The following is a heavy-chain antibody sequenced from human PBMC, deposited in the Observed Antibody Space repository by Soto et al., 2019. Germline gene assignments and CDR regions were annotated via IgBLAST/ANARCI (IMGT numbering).Heavy chain of an antibody. CDR1: GFSISSGFYY. CDR3: AREPLT. Sequence: SETMSLTCTFSGFSISSGFYYWNWIRQHPGKGLEWIGYIYYSGSTYYNPSLKSRVTISVDTSKNQFSLKLSSVTAEDTAVYYCAREPLTWGQGTLVTVSS. V-gene: IGHV4-31*03. J-gene: IGHJ4*02. CDR2: IYYSGST.